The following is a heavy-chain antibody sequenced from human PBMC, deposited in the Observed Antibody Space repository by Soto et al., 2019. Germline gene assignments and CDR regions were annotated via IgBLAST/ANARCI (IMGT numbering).Heavy chain of an antibody. CDR3: AKVGLYYDGWSGPFRRRNGTGV. CDR1: GFTFNNFG. CDR2: ISSDGSDK. Sequence: GGSLRLSCAASGFTFNNFGMHWVRQAPGKGLEWVALISSDGSDKYYADSAKGRFTISRENSKNMLYLQMNSLRADDTAVYYCAKVGLYYDGWSGPFRRRNGTGVWGQGATVTVSS. D-gene: IGHD3-3*01. V-gene: IGHV3-30*18. J-gene: IGHJ6*02.